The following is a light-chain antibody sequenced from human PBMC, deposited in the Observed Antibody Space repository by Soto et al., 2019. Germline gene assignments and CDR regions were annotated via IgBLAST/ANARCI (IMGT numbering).Light chain of an antibody. J-gene: IGKJ1*01. Sequence: EIVLTQSPGTLSLSPGEIATLSWRASQSVSSSYLAWYQQKPGQAPRLLIYGSSSSDTGITDRFSGSGSGTDLTLTISRLEPEDFAVYYCKQYGYXPSTCGQWTKV. CDR2: GSS. CDR1: QSVSSSY. CDR3: KQYGYXPST. V-gene: IGKV3-20*01.